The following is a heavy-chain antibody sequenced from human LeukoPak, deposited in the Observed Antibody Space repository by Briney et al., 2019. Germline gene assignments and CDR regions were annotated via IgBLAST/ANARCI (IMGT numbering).Heavy chain of an antibody. D-gene: IGHD6-19*01. CDR1: GYTFTSYG. CDR3: ARDGNSRQWLVNYYYGMDV. J-gene: IGHJ6*02. Sequence: ASVKVSCKASGYTFTSYGISWVRQAPGQGLEWTGWISAYNGNTNYAQKLQGRVTMTTDTSTSTAYMELRSLRSDDTAVYYCARDGNSRQWLVNYYYGMDVWGQGTTVTVSS. CDR2: ISAYNGNT. V-gene: IGHV1-18*01.